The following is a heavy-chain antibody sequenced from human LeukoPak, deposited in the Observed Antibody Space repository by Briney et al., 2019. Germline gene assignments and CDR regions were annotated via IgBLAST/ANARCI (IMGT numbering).Heavy chain of an antibody. CDR3: ATDSLCSSTSCYFDWYFDL. D-gene: IGHD2-2*01. CDR2: IIPIFGTA. CDR1: GGTFSSYA. V-gene: IGHV1-69*13. J-gene: IGHJ2*01. Sequence: SVKVSCKASGGTFSSYAISWVRQAPGQGLEWMGGIIPIFGTANYAQKFQGRVTITADESTSTAYMELSSLRSEDTAVYYCATDSLCSSTSCYFDWYFDLWGRGTLVTVSS.